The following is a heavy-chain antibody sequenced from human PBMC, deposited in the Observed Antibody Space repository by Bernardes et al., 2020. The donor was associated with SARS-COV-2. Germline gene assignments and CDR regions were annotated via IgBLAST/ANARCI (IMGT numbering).Heavy chain of an antibody. CDR1: GGTFSSYA. V-gene: IGHV1-69*13. D-gene: IGHD6-19*01. Sequence: SVKVSCKASGGTFSSYAISWVRQAPGQGLEWMGRIIPIFGTANYAQKFQGRVTITADESTSTAYMELSSPRSEDTAVYYCASLLGSSGWYMSYWGQGTLVTVSS. CDR3: ASLLGSSGWYMSY. CDR2: IIPIFGTA. J-gene: IGHJ4*02.